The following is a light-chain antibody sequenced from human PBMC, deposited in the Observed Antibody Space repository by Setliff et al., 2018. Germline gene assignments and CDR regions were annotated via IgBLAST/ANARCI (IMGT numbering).Light chain of an antibody. V-gene: IGLV2-14*03. CDR2: DVS. Sequence: QSVLTQPASVSGSPGQSITISCTGTSSDVGGYHYVSWYQQHPGKAPKLMIYDVSNRPSGVSNRFSGSKSGNTASPTISGLQAEDEADYYCSSYTSSSSYVFGTGTKVTVL. CDR3: SSYTSSSSYV. J-gene: IGLJ1*01. CDR1: SSDVGGYHY.